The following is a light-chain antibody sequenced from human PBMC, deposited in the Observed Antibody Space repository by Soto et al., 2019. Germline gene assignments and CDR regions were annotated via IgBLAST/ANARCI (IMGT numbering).Light chain of an antibody. CDR1: QSVSSSF. CDR3: HQYGTAPWT. Sequence: EIVLTQSPGTLSLSPGERATLSCRASQSVSSSFLAWYQQKPGQAPRLLIYAASRRATGIPDRFSGSGSGTDFTLTISRLEPEDFGVYYCHQYGTAPWTFGQGTKVDIK. CDR2: AAS. J-gene: IGKJ1*01. V-gene: IGKV3-20*01.